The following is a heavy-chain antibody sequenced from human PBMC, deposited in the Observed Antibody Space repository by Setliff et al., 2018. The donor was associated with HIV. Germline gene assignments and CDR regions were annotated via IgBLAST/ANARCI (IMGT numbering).Heavy chain of an antibody. V-gene: IGHV4-39*07. J-gene: IGHJ1*01. CDR1: GDSIVSDDSTSSHH. CDR2: INHSGST. Sequence: SETLSLTCRFSGDSIVSDDSTSSHHCSWIRQPPGKGLEWIGEINHSGSTNYNPSLKSRVTISVDTSKNQFSLKLSSVTAADTAVYYCARDPKYYYKYFQYWGPGTLVTVSS. CDR3: ARDPKYYYKYFQY. D-gene: IGHD1-26*01.